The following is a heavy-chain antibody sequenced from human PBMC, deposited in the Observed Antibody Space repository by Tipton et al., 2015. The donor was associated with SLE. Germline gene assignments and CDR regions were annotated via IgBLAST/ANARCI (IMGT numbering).Heavy chain of an antibody. CDR1: GYIFNDNV. J-gene: IGHJ4*02. D-gene: IGHD5-18*01. V-gene: IGHV1-18*01. CDR3: ARVRVDTAMGVFDF. Sequence: QLVQSGSELKKPGASVKVSCKASGYIFNDNVMNWVRQAPGQGLEWMGWISTYNGNTNYAQKLQGRVTMTSDTSTSTAYMELRSLRSDDTAIYYCARVRVDTAMGVFDFWGQGTLVTVSS. CDR2: ISTYNGNT.